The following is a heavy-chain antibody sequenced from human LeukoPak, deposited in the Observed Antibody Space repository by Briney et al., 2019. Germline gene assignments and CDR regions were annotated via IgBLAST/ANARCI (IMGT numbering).Heavy chain of an antibody. V-gene: IGHV1-69*13. CDR2: IIPIFGTA. CDR3: ARALRELPIFDY. Sequence: ASVKVSCKASGYTFTSYYMHWVRQAPGQGLEWMGGIIPIFGTANYAQKFQGRVTITADESTSTAYMELSSLRSEDTAVYYCARALRELPIFDYWGQGTLVTVSS. D-gene: IGHD1-26*01. J-gene: IGHJ4*02. CDR1: GYTFTSYY.